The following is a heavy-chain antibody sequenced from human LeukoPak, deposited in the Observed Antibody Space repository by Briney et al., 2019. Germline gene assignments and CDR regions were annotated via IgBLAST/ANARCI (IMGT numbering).Heavy chain of an antibody. CDR2: IYYSGST. Sequence: SQTLSLTCTVSGGSISSGGYYWSWIRQHPGKGLEWIGYIYYSGSTYYNPSLKSRVTISVDTSKNQFSLKLSSVTAAGTAVYYCARAPTVTTGDWFDPWGQGTLVTVSS. V-gene: IGHV4-31*03. CDR1: GGSISSGGYY. J-gene: IGHJ5*02. CDR3: ARAPTVTTGDWFDP. D-gene: IGHD4-17*01.